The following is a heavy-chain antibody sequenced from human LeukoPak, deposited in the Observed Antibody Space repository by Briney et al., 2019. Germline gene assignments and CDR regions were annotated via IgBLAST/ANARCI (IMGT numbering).Heavy chain of an antibody. CDR3: AELGITMIGGV. D-gene: IGHD3-10*02. J-gene: IGHJ6*04. V-gene: IGHV3-7*01. CDR1: GFTFSNHW. CDR2: IRRDGSET. Sequence: GGTLTLSCTASGFTFSNHWITWVRRAQGEGLELVANIRRDGSETHYVDSVMGRFTISRDNAKNSLYLQMNSLRAEDTAVYYCAELGITMIGGVWGKGTTVTISS.